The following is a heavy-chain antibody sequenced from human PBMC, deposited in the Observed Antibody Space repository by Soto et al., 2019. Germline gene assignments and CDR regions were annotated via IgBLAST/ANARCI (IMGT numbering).Heavy chain of an antibody. CDR3: STSLDY. J-gene: IGHJ4*02. V-gene: IGHV3-7*01. CDR2: INQDGSEK. CDR1: GFTFSNYA. Sequence: VQLVESGGGVVQPGGSLRLSCAAFGFTFSNYAMHWVRQAPGKGLEWVANINQDGSEKHYIDSVKGRFTISRDNAKNSLYLQMSSLTAEDSALYYCSTSLDYWGQGTLVTVSS.